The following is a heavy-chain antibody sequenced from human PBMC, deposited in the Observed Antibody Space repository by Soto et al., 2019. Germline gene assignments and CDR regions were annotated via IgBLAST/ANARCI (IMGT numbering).Heavy chain of an antibody. Sequence: SETRSLTCTVSGGSIGTYFWSWIRQSPGKGLEWIGYIFYRGSTNYNSSLKSRVTISVDTSKNQFSLRLSSVTAADTAVYFCARGEGDYAHWYFDLWGRGTLVTVSS. D-gene: IGHD4-17*01. CDR3: ARGEGDYAHWYFDL. V-gene: IGHV4-59*01. CDR1: GGSIGTYF. CDR2: IFYRGST. J-gene: IGHJ2*01.